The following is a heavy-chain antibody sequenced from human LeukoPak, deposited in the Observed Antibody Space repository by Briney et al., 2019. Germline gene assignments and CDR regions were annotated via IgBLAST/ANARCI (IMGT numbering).Heavy chain of an antibody. CDR2: IYYSGST. CDR3: ARDRDSSGYSWFDP. CDR1: GGSISSSSYY. Sequence: SETLSLTCTVSGGSISSSSYYWGWIRQPPGKGLERIGSIYYSGSTYYNPSLKSRVTISVDTSKNQFSLKLSSVTAADTAVYYCARDRDSSGYSWFDPWGQGTLVTVSS. J-gene: IGHJ5*02. D-gene: IGHD3-22*01. V-gene: IGHV4-39*07.